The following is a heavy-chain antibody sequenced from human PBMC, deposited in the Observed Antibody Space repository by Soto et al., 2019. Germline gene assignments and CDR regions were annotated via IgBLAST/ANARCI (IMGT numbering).Heavy chain of an antibody. D-gene: IGHD3-10*01. V-gene: IGHV3-23*01. CDR1: GFTFIRHA. CDR2: ISPSGEST. CDR3: AKDRRTYLGSGTCIDY. Sequence: QVLESGGGLVQPGGSLRLSCAASGFTFIRHAMDWVRQAPVKGLEWVSGISPSGESTHYADSVKGRFTISRDNSNNALFLQMNSLRGDDTAVYYCAKDRRTYLGSGTCIDYWGQGTLVTVSS. J-gene: IGHJ4*02.